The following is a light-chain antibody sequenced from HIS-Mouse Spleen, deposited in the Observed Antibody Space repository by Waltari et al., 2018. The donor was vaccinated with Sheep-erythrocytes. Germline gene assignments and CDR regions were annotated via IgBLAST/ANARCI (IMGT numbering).Light chain of an antibody. Sequence: QSVLTQPPSASGTPGQRVTISCSGSSSNLGNNYLYWYQQLPGTAPKLLIDRNNQRPSGVPDRFSGSKSGTSASLAISGLRSEDEADYYCAAWDDSLSGNWVFGGGTKLTVL. CDR2: RNN. J-gene: IGLJ3*02. V-gene: IGLV1-47*01. CDR1: SSNLGNNY. CDR3: AAWDDSLSGNWV.